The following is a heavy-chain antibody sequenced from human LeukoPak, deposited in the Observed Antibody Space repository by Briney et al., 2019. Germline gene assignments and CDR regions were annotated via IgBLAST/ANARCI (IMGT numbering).Heavy chain of an antibody. V-gene: IGHV4-34*01. CDR3: STVTLGLDY. J-gene: IGHJ4*02. CDR2: INHSGST. CDR1: GGSFSGYY. Sequence: SETLSLTCAVYGGSFSGYYLSWIRQPPRKGLEWIGEINHSGSTNYNPSLKSRVTISVDTSKNQFSLKLSSVTAADTAVYYCSTVTLGLDYWGQGTLVTVSS. D-gene: IGHD4-17*01.